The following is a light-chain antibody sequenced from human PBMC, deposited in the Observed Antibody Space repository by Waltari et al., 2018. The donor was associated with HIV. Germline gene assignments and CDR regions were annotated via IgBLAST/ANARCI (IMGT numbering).Light chain of an antibody. CDR3: AAWDGSLSVVV. CDR2: RNN. CDR1: RSNIGSNY. Sequence: QSVLTQPPSASGAPGQKFTISCSGSRSNIGSNYVYWYQQLPGAAPKLLIYRNNQRPSGVPDRFSGSKSGTSASLAISGLRSEDEADYYCAAWDGSLSVVVFGGGTKLTVL. J-gene: IGLJ2*01. V-gene: IGLV1-47*01.